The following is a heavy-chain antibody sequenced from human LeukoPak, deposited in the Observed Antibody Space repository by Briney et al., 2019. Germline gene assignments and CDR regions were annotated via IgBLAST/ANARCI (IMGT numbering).Heavy chain of an antibody. V-gene: IGHV4-34*01. Sequence: KPSETLSLTCAVYGGSFSDYYWSWIRQPPGKGLEWIGEINHSGSTNYNPSLKSRVTISVDTSKNQFSLKLSSVTAADTAVYYCARGRVYSSGRFDYWGQGTLVTVSS. CDR3: ARGRVYSSGRFDY. J-gene: IGHJ4*02. CDR2: INHSGST. D-gene: IGHD6-19*01. CDR1: GGSFSDYY.